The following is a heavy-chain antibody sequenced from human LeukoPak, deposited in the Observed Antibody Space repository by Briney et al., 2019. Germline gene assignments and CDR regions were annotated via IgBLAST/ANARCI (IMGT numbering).Heavy chain of an antibody. D-gene: IGHD1-1*01. V-gene: IGHV3-48*03. CDR2: ISSSAGTL. CDR1: GFTFSNYE. Sequence: PGGSLRLSCAASGFTFSNYEMNWVGQAPGKGLEWVSYISSSAGTLYYADSAKGRFTISRDNAKKSLYLQMNSLRAEDTAVYYCAREGNWNNFDYWGQGTLVTVSS. CDR3: AREGNWNNFDY. J-gene: IGHJ4*02.